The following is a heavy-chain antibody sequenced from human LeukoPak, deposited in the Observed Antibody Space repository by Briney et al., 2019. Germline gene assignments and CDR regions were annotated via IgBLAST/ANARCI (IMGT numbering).Heavy chain of an antibody. CDR2: ISYDGSNK. Sequence: GGSLRLSCAASGFTFSSYSMNWVRQAPGKGLEWVAVISYDGSNKYYADSVKGRFTISRDNSKNTLYLQMNSLRAEDTAVYYCARDDSSSWTLTHYFDYWGQGTLVTVSS. J-gene: IGHJ4*02. V-gene: IGHV3-30*03. D-gene: IGHD6-13*01. CDR1: GFTFSSYS. CDR3: ARDDSSSWTLTHYFDY.